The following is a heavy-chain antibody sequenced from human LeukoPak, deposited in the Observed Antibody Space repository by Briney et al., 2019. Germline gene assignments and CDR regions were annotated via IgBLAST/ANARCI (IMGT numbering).Heavy chain of an antibody. CDR1: GGSFSGYY. CDR3: ARKYRGSIVVVPAAIFYYYYYMDV. CDR2: INHSGST. V-gene: IGHV4-34*01. D-gene: IGHD2-2*01. J-gene: IGHJ6*03. Sequence: PSETLSLTCAVYGGSFSGYYWSWIRQPPGKGLELIGEINHSGSTNYNPSLKSRVTISVDTSKNQFSLKLSSVTAADTAVYYCARKYRGSIVVVPAAIFYYYYYMDVWGKGTTVTVSS.